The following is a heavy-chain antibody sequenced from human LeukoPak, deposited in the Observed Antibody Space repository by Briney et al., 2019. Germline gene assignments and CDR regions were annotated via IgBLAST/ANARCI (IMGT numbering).Heavy chain of an antibody. Sequence: PSETLSLTCTVSGGSISSYYWSWIRQPAGKGLEWMGRIYTSGSTNYNPSPNSRVTMSVDTSKNQFSLKLSSVTAADTAVYYCARGPTESMVRGVITGKFDYWGQGTLVTVSS. CDR1: GGSISSYY. J-gene: IGHJ4*02. CDR3: ARGPTESMVRGVITGKFDY. V-gene: IGHV4-4*07. CDR2: IYTSGST. D-gene: IGHD3-10*01.